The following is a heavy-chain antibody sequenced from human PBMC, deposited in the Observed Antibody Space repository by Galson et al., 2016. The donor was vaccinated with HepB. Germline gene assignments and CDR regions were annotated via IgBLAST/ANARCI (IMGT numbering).Heavy chain of an antibody. D-gene: IGHD3-3*01. CDR1: GESFSSYS. Sequence: ETLSLTCAVYGESFSSYSWTWLRQSPGKGLEWIGEINHSGTSHSSPSLKSRVTISVDPSKSQFSLNVSSVTAADTAVYICARSGVGGDNNWFDSWGQGTLVTVSA. CDR2: INHSGTS. V-gene: IGHV4-34*01. J-gene: IGHJ5*01. CDR3: ARSGVGGDNNWFDS.